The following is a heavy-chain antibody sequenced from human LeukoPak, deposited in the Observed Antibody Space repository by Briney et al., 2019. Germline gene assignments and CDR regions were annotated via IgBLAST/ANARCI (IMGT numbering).Heavy chain of an antibody. CDR3: ARGIIGFPTNFDY. Sequence: GGSLRLSCAASGFTFSSYAMHWVRQAPGKGLEWVAVISYDGSNKYYADSVKGRFTISRDNSKNTLYLQMNSLRAEDTAVYYCARGIIGFPTNFDYWGQGTLVTVSS. CDR1: GFTFSSYA. V-gene: IGHV3-30*04. CDR2: ISYDGSNK. J-gene: IGHJ4*02. D-gene: IGHD3-10*01.